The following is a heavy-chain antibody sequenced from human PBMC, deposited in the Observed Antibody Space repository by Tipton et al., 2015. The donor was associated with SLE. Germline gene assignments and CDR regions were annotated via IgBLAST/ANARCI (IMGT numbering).Heavy chain of an antibody. V-gene: IGHV4-34*01. D-gene: IGHD2-2*01. CDR3: ARDVAPAAVPLFEY. CDR2: VSHRGNT. J-gene: IGHJ4*02. CDR1: GGSFSGYY. Sequence: TLSLTCAVSGGSFSGYYWYWVRQPPGKGLEWIGEVSHRGNTNYNPSLQSRLTISVDKSSNQISLKLSSVTAADTAVYYCARDVAPAAVPLFEYWGQGTLVTVSS.